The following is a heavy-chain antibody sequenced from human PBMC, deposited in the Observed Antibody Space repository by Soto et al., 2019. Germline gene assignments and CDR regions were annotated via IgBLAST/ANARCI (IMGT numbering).Heavy chain of an antibody. CDR3: AKSWIHLCPYDY. V-gene: IGHV3-23*01. Sequence: EVQLLESGGGLVQPGGSLRLSCAASGFPFSSYAMSWVRQAPGKGLEWVSDISGSGGSTYYADSVKGRFTISRDNSKNTLYLQMNSLRAADTAVYYCAKSWIHLCPYDYWGQGTLVTVSS. D-gene: IGHD5-18*01. J-gene: IGHJ4*02. CDR2: ISGSGGST. CDR1: GFPFSSYA.